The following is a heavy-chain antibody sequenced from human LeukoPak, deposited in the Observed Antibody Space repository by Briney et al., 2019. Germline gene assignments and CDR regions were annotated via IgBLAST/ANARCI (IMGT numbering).Heavy chain of an antibody. J-gene: IGHJ4*02. CDR3: AKPAGAMTTVTYYFDY. D-gene: IGHD4-17*01. V-gene: IGHV3-23*01. Sequence: GASLRLSCAASGFTLSSYAMSWVRQAPGKGLEWVSAISGSGGSTYYADSVKGRFTISRDNSKNTLYLQMNSLRAEDTAVYYCAKPAGAMTTVTYYFDYWGQGTLVTVSS. CDR1: GFTLSSYA. CDR2: ISGSGGST.